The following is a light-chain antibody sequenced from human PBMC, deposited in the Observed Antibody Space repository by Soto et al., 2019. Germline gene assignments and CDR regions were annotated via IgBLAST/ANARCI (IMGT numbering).Light chain of an antibody. CDR2: LNSDGSL. Sequence: QSVLTQSPSASASLGASVKLTCTLSNGHSSYAIAWHQHQPGKGPRYLMILNSDGSLSKGDGIPDRFSGSRSGAERYLTISSLQSEDEADYYCQTWGSGFRVFGGGTKLTVL. CDR1: NGHSSYA. V-gene: IGLV4-69*01. J-gene: IGLJ3*02. CDR3: QTWGSGFRV.